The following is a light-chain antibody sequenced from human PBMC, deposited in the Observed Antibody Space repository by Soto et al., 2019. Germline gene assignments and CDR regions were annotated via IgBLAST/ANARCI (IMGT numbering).Light chain of an antibody. CDR3: QHYNSYSRA. CDR1: QSISSW. Sequence: DIPMTQSPSTLSASVGDRVTITCRASQSISSWLAWYQQKPGKAPKLLIYKTPTLESGVPLRFTGSRSGTDFSLTISSLHPDDFAPYYWQHYNSYSRAFGQGAKVEVK. V-gene: IGKV1-5*03. J-gene: IGKJ1*01. CDR2: KTP.